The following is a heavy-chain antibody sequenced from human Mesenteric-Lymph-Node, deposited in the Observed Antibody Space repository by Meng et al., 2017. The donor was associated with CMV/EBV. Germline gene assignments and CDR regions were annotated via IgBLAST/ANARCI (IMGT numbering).Heavy chain of an antibody. CDR2: IKSKTDGGTT. Sequence: GESLKISCAASGFRVSSNYMSWVRQAPGKGLEWVGRIKSKTDGGTTDYGAPVKGRFSISRDDSKNTLYLQMNSLKTEDTAVYYCTTGSTSYLRNAFDIWGQGTMVTVSS. V-gene: IGHV3-15*01. J-gene: IGHJ3*02. D-gene: IGHD5-12*01. CDR3: TTGSTSYLRNAFDI. CDR1: GFRVSSNY.